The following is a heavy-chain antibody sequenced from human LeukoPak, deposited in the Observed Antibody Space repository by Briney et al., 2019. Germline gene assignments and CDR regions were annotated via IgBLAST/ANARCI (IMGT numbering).Heavy chain of an antibody. V-gene: IGHV4-59*01. Sequence: PSETLSLTCTVSGGSISSYYWSWIRQPPGKGLEWIGYIYYSGSPNYNPSLKSRVTLSVDTSKNQFSLKLSSVTAADTAVYYCARTYYGSGSLYYYYYYMDVWGKGTTVTVSS. CDR2: IYYSGSP. J-gene: IGHJ6*03. CDR3: ARTYYGSGSLYYYYYYMDV. CDR1: GGSISSYY. D-gene: IGHD3-10*01.